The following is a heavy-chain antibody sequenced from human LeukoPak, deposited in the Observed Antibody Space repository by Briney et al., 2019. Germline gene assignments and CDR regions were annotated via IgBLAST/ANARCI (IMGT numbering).Heavy chain of an antibody. CDR1: GFTFSDYY. D-gene: IGHD3-10*01. J-gene: IGHJ4*02. Sequence: GGSLRLSCAASGFTFSDYYMSWIRQAPGKGLEWVSYISSSGSTIYYADSVKGRFTISRDNAKNSLYLQMNSLRAEDTAVYYCARAPYYYGSGSYRPWFDYWGQGTLVTVSS. V-gene: IGHV3-11*01. CDR2: ISSSGSTI. CDR3: ARAPYYYGSGSYRPWFDY.